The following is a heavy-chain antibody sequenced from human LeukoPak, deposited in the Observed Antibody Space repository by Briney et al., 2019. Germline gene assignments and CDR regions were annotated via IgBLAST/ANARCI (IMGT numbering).Heavy chain of an antibody. J-gene: IGHJ4*02. CDR3: ARHSSGSYYTY. V-gene: IGHV3-7*01. Sequence: GGSLRLSCAASGFTFSSSWMSWVRQAPGKGREWVAHIKQDGSDKYYVDSVKGRFTISRDNAKNSLYLQLNSLRVEDTAMYYCARHSSGSYYTYWGQGTLVTVSS. CDR1: GFTFSSSW. D-gene: IGHD3-10*01. CDR2: IKQDGSDK.